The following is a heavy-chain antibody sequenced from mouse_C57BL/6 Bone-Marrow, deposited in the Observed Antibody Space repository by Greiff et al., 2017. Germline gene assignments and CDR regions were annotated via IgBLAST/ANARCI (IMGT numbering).Heavy chain of an antibody. CDR1: GYTFTSYW. J-gene: IGHJ2*01. CDR2: IDPSDSYT. V-gene: IGHV1-69*01. D-gene: IGHD4-1*01. Sequence: QVQLKQPGAELVLPGASVKLSCKASGYTFTSYWMHWVKQRPGQGLEWIGGIDPSDSYTNYNQKFKGKSTLTVDKSSSTAYMQLSSLTAEDSAVYYCARYWDGGDYWGQGTTLTVSS. CDR3: ARYWDGGDY.